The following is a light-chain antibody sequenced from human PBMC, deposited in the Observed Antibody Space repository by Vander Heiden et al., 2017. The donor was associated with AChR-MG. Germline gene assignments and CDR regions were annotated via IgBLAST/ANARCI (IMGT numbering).Light chain of an antibody. CDR1: QDINYS. V-gene: IGKV1-33*01. CDR3: QQDDDLPPT. CDR2: DAS. J-gene: IGKJ5*01. Sequence: DIQMTQSPSSLSASVGDRVTISCQASQDINYSLNWYQQQPGKAPKLLIYDASNLETGVPSRFSGSGSGTDFTFTISSLQPEDIATYFCQQDDDLPPTFGQGTRLEIK.